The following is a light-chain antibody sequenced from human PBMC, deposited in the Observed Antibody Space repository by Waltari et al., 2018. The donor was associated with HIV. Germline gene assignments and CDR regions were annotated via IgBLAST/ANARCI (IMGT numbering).Light chain of an antibody. Sequence: EILMTQSPATLSVSPGERATLSCRASQSVSSNLAWYQHKPGQPPRLLIYDSSTRATGVPARFSGSGSGTEFTLAISSLQSEDFAVYYCQQYNNWPPLTFGGGTRVEI. CDR2: DSS. J-gene: IGKJ4*01. CDR1: QSVSSN. V-gene: IGKV3-15*01. CDR3: QQYNNWPPLT.